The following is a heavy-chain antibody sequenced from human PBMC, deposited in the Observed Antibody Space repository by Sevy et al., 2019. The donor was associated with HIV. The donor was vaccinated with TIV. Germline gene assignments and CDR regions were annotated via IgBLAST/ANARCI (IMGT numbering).Heavy chain of an antibody. CDR3: ARVLGIRSGFDY. D-gene: IGHD3-16*01. Sequence: SETLSLTCTLSGGSFSNYYCNWVRQPPGKGLEWIGYIYNSGSTNYNPSLESRVTMSVDTSKNQFSLKLHSVTAADTAVYFCARVLGIRSGFDYWGQGIPVTVSS. J-gene: IGHJ4*02. CDR2: IYNSGST. CDR1: GGSFSNYY. V-gene: IGHV4-59*01.